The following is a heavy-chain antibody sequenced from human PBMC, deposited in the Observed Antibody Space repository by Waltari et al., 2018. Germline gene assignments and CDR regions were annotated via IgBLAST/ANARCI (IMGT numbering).Heavy chain of an antibody. CDR2: IKQDGSQK. J-gene: IGHJ4*02. D-gene: IGHD1-1*01. CDR3: GSASRTGTWDIGD. CDR1: GFPLSDYW. V-gene: IGHV3-7*01. Sequence: VWLVESGGTLAQPGGSLRLSCAAPGFPLSDYWLTWVRQAPGLGREWVANIKQDGSQKHYVESVNGRFTIARDKAETSLSLEMNSLRDDDTGVYYCGSASRTGTWDIGDWGQGTLVIVSP.